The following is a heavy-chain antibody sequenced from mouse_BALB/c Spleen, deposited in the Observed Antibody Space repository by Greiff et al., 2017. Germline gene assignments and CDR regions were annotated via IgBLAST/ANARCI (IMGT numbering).Heavy chain of an antibody. CDR1: GYTFTSYT. Sequence: QVQLKESGAELARPGASVKMSCKASGYTFTSYTMHWVKQRPGQGLEWIGYINPSSGYTNYNQKFKDKATLTADKSSSTAYMQLSSLTSEDSAVYYCARADDGYLFAYWGQGTLVTVSA. D-gene: IGHD2-3*01. J-gene: IGHJ3*01. CDR2: INPSSGYT. CDR3: ARADDGYLFAY. V-gene: IGHV1-4*01.